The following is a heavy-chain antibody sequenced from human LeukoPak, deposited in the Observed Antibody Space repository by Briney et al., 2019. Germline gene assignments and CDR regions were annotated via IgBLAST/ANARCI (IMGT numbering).Heavy chain of an antibody. CDR3: ATDPTSYGDYVGPDY. CDR2: FDPEDGET. V-gene: IGHV1-24*01. J-gene: IGHJ4*02. CDR1: GYTLTELS. D-gene: IGHD4-17*01. Sequence: ASVKVSCKVSGYTLTELSMHWVRQAPGKGLEWMGGFDPEDGETIYAQKFQGRVTMTEDTSTDTAYMKLSSLRSEDTAVYYCATDPTSYGDYVGPDYWGQGTLVTVSS.